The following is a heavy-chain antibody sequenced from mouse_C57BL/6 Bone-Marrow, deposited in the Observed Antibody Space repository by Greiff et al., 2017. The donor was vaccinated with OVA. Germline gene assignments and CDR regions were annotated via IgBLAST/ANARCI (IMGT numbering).Heavy chain of an antibody. Sequence: VKLQQSGAELVRPGASVTLSCKASGYTFTDYEMHWVKQTPVHGLEWIGAIDPETGGTAYNQKFKGKAILTADKSSSTAYMELRSLTSEDSAVYYCTRAYYYEVWFAYWGQGTLVTVSA. V-gene: IGHV1-15*01. D-gene: IGHD1-1*01. CDR2: IDPETGGT. CDR3: TRAYYYEVWFAY. J-gene: IGHJ3*01. CDR1: GYTFTDYE.